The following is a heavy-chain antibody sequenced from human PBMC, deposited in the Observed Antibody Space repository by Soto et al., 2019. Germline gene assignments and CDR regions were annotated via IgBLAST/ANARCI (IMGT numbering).Heavy chain of an antibody. Sequence: GGSLRLSCAASGFTFSSYAMSWVRQSPGKGLEWVSAIGGSGGSTYYADSVKGRFTISRDNSKNTLFLQMNSLRAEDTAVYYCAKDPYYYDTSEMDVWGQGTTVTVSS. D-gene: IGHD3-22*01. J-gene: IGHJ6*02. V-gene: IGHV3-23*01. CDR2: IGGSGGST. CDR3: AKDPYYYDTSEMDV. CDR1: GFTFSSYA.